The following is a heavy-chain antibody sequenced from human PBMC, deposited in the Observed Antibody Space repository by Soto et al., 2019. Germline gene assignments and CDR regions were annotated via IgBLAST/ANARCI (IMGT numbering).Heavy chain of an antibody. CDR2: INHSGST. CDR3: ATGLLMLRYYYYYMDV. CDR1: GGSFSGYY. D-gene: IGHD2-15*01. J-gene: IGHJ6*03. Sequence: SETLSLTCAVYGGSFSGYYWSWIRQPPGKGLEWIGEINHSGSTNYNPSLKSRVTISVDTSKNQFSLKLSSVTAADTAVYYCATGLLMLRYYYYYMDVWGKGTTVTVSS. V-gene: IGHV4-34*01.